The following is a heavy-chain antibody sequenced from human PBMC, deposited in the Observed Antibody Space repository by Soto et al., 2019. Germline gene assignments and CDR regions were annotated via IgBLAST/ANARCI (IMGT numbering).Heavy chain of an antibody. CDR2: IYYSGST. V-gene: IGHV4-59*08. Sequence: QVQLQESGPGLVKPSETLSLTCTVSGGSISSSYWSWIRQPPGKGLEWIGYIYYSGSTNYNPSLTRXVXIXLATSTTQYSLKLSSVTAADTAVYCCASRYVSPIDYWGQGTLVTVSS. D-gene: IGHD3-16*02. CDR3: ASRYVSPIDY. J-gene: IGHJ4*02. CDR1: GGSISSSY.